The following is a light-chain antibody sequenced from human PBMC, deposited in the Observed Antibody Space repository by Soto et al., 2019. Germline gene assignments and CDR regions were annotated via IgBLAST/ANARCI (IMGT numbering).Light chain of an antibody. CDR1: QGIRND. J-gene: IGKJ4*01. CDR2: AAS. V-gene: IGKV1-6*01. Sequence: AIQMTQSPSSLSASVGDRVTITCRASQGIRNDLGWYQQKPGKAPKLLIYAASSLQSGVPSRFRGSGSGTDFTLTISSLQPEDFETHYCLQDYNYPLTLGGGTKVDIK. CDR3: LQDYNYPLT.